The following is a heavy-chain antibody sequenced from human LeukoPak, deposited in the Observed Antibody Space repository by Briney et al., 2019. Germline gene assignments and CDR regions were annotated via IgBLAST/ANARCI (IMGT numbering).Heavy chain of an antibody. J-gene: IGHJ6*02. CDR3: ARGDGSSSWGYYYGMDV. V-gene: IGHV1-69*13. CDR1: GGTFSSYA. CDR2: IIPIFGTA. Sequence: ASVKVSCKASGGTFSSYAISWVRQAPGQGLEWMGGIIPIFGTANYAQKFQGRVTITADESTSTAYMELSSLRSEDTAVYYCARGDGSSSWGYYYGMDVWGQGTTVTVSS. D-gene: IGHD6-13*01.